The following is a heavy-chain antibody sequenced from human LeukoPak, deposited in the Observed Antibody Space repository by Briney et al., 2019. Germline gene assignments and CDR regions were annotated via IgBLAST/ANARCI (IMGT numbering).Heavy chain of an antibody. CDR3: AKDKYIAAAGSFDY. D-gene: IGHD6-13*01. CDR2: ISWNSGSI. CDR1: GFTFDDYA. Sequence: GGSLRLSCAASGFTFDDYAMHWVRQAPGKGLEWVSGISWNSGSIGYADSVKGRFTISSDNAKNSLYLQMNSLRAEDTALYYCAKDKYIAAAGSFDYWGQGTLVTVSS. J-gene: IGHJ4*02. V-gene: IGHV3-9*01.